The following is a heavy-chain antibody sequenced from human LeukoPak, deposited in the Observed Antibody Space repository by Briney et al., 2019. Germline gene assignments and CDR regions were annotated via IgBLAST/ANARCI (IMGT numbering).Heavy chain of an antibody. CDR3: GKEMTSMVTVEY. CDR1: GFTFSTSA. V-gene: IGHV3-23*01. CDR2: ISGSAGKT. D-gene: IGHD5-18*01. J-gene: IGHJ4*02. Sequence: GGSLRLSCVASGFTFSTSAMSWVRQAPGKGLEWVSAISGSAGKTYYAASVKGRFTISRDNSQNTLYLYMNSLRADDTAVYYCGKEMTSMVTVEYWGQGTLVTVSS.